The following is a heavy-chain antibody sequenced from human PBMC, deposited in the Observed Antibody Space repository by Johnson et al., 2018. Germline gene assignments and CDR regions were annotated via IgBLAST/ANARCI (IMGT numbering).Heavy chain of an antibody. D-gene: IGHD3-10*01. CDR3: AKEGWFGGNYYYYYMDV. J-gene: IGHJ6*03. CDR2: ISWNSGSI. Sequence: EVQLVESGGGLVQPGRSLRLSCAASGFTFDDYAMHWVRQATGKGLEWVSGISWNSGSIGYADSVKGRFTISRDNAKNSLYLQMNSLRAEDTALYYCAKEGWFGGNYYYYYMDVWGKGTTVTVSS. V-gene: IGHV3-9*01. CDR1: GFTFDDYA.